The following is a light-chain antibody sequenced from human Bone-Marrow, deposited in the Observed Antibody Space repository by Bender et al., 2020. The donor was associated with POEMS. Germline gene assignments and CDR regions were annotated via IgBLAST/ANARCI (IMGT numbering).Light chain of an antibody. CDR2: SSH. CDR3: CSYTTSSTAI. Sequence: QSVLTQPPSASGTPGQRVTISCSGGSSNIGAHAVNWYQHLPGTAPKLLIYSSHRRPSGVSDRSSGSKSGNTASLTISGLRAADEADYFCCSYTTSSTAIFGEGTTLTVL. V-gene: IGLV1-44*01. CDR1: SSNIGAHA. J-gene: IGLJ2*01.